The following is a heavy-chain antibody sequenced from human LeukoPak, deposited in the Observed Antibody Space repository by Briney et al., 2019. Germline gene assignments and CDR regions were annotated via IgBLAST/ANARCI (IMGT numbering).Heavy chain of an antibody. Sequence: PSETLSLTCTVSGGSISSSSYYWGWIRQPPGKGLEWIGEIYHSGSTNYNPSLKSRVTISVDKSKNQFSPKLSSVTAADTAVYYCARVVTTMDYFDYWGQGTLVTVSS. J-gene: IGHJ4*02. CDR1: GGSISSSSYY. D-gene: IGHD4-17*01. CDR2: IYHSGST. CDR3: ARVVTTMDYFDY. V-gene: IGHV4-39*07.